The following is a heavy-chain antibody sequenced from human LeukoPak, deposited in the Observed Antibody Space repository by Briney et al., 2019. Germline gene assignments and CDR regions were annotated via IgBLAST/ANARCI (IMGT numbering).Heavy chain of an antibody. J-gene: IGHJ6*02. V-gene: IGHV1-2*02. CDR1: GYTFTGYY. D-gene: IGHD3-10*01. Sequence: ASVKVSCKASGYTFTGYYMHWVRQAPGQGLEWMGWISPNSGGTNYAQKFQGRVTMTRDTSISTAYMELSRLRSDDTAVYYCATFYYGSGSYYWSSGYYGMDVWGQGTTVTVSS. CDR3: ATFYYGSGSYYWSSGYYGMDV. CDR2: ISPNSGGT.